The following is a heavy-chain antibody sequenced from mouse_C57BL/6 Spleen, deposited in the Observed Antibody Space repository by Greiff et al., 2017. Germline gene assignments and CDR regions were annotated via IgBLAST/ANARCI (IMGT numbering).Heavy chain of an antibody. Sequence: QVQLKQPGAELVKPGASVKMSCKASGYTFTSYWITWVKPRPGQGLEWIGDIYPGSGSTNYNEKFKSKATLTVDTSSSTAYMQLSSLTSEDSAVYYCARPYDYDSYWYFDVWGTGTTVTVSS. D-gene: IGHD2-4*01. CDR1: GYTFTSYW. V-gene: IGHV1-55*01. J-gene: IGHJ1*03. CDR2: IYPGSGST. CDR3: ARPYDYDSYWYFDV.